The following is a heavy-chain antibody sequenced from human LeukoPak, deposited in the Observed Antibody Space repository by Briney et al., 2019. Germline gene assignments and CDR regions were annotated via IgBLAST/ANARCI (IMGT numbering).Heavy chain of an antibody. CDR3: AREVYGGCFDY. CDR1: GFNLIRYW. V-gene: IGHV3-7*01. CDR2: IKGDGSEK. Sequence: GGSLRLSCAASGFNLIRYWMRWVRQTPGKGLESVASIKGDGSEKYYVGSVKGRFTISRDNAESSLFLQMNSLRADDTAVYYCAREVYGGCFDYWGQGTPVTVSS. D-gene: IGHD6-6*01. J-gene: IGHJ4*02.